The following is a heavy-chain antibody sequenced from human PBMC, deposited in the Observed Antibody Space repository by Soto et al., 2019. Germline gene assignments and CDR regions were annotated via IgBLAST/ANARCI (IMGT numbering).Heavy chain of an antibody. J-gene: IGHJ5*02. V-gene: IGHV3-23*01. D-gene: IGHD1-26*01. CDR2: ISGSGGST. CDR1: GFTFSSYA. CDR3: GKDIGSRLTRPT. Sequence: EVQLLESGGGLVQPGGSLRLSCAASGFTFSSYAMSWVRQAPGKGLEWVSAISGSGGSTYHADSVKGRFTISRDNSKNTLYLQMNSLRAEDTAVYYCGKDIGSRLTRPTWGQGTLVTVSS.